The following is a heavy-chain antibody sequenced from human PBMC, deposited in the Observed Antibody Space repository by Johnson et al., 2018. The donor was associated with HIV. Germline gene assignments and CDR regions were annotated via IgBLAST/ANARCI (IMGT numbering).Heavy chain of an antibody. CDR3: AFEEPYSAAAGIDAFDI. J-gene: IGHJ3*02. CDR1: GFTFSSYA. CDR2: IFTVGDV. V-gene: IGHV3/OR16-10*03. D-gene: IGHD6-13*01. Sequence: MLLVESGGGVVQPGRSLRLSCAASGFTFSSYAMHWVRQAPGKGLEWVYVIFTVGDVSYADSVKGRFTISSDNAKNSLYLQMNSLRAEDTAVYYCAFEEPYSAAAGIDAFDIWGQGTMVTVAS.